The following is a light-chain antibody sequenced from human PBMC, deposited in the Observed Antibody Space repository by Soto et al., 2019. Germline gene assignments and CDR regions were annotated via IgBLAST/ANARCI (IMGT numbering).Light chain of an antibody. V-gene: IGKV3-11*01. CDR2: DAS. CDR3: QQRSNWPPLT. J-gene: IGKJ4*01. Sequence: EIVLTQSAATLSLSPGERATLSCRASQSVSSYLAWYQQKPGQAPRLLIYDASNRATGIPARFSGSGSGTDFTLTISSLEPEDFAVYYCQQRSNWPPLTFGGGTKADIK. CDR1: QSVSSY.